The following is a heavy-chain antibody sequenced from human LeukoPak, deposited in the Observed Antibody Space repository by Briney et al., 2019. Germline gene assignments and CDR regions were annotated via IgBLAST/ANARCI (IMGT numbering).Heavy chain of an antibody. D-gene: IGHD3-10*01. CDR2: ISASGGKT. CDR3: AKWTRTTLFRGDRARFDS. CDR1: GFIFNDYA. Sequence: GGSLRLSCAASGFIFNDYAMSWVRQVPGKGLECVSVISASGGKTYYTDSVKGRFTISRDTSKTTISLQMNSLRVEDSAVYYCAKWTRTTLFRGDRARFDSWGQGTLVTVSS. V-gene: IGHV3-23*01. J-gene: IGHJ4*02.